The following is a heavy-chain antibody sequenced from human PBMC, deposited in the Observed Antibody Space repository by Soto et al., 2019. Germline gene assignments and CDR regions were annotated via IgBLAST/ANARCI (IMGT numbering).Heavy chain of an antibody. Sequence: GESLKISCKGSGYSFTSYWIGWVRQMPGKGLEWMGIIYPGDSDTRYSPSFQGQVTISADKSISTAYLQWSSLKASDTAMYYCARSRYDILTGYGWFDSWGQGTLVTVSS. CDR2: IYPGDSDT. CDR1: GYSFTSYW. CDR3: ARSRYDILTGYGWFDS. V-gene: IGHV5-51*01. D-gene: IGHD3-9*01. J-gene: IGHJ5*01.